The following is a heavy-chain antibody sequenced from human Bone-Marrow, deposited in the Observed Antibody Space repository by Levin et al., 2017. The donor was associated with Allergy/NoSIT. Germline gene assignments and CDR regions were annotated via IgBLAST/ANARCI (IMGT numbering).Heavy chain of an antibody. V-gene: IGHV3-21*01. CDR1: GFTFSAYT. Sequence: LSLTCVASGFTFSAYTMNWVRQTPGKGLEWVSSISDFGDSIYYAESLQGRFIVSRDNAKNSLFLQMSNLRGEDTGVYYCARDGGGYSFGSDFYYGMDVWGQGTTVTVSS. D-gene: IGHD5-18*01. CDR2: ISDFGDSI. CDR3: ARDGGGYSFGSDFYYGMDV. J-gene: IGHJ6*02.